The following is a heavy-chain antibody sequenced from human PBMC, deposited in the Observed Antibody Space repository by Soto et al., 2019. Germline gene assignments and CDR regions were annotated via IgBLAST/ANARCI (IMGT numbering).Heavy chain of an antibody. CDR3: ARGDRGAFDL. V-gene: IGHV3-74*01. D-gene: IGHD2-21*02. J-gene: IGHJ3*01. Sequence: EVRLVESEGGLVQPGGSLSLSCAASGFTFSYYWMHWVRQAPGQGLLWVSRIHSDGSSTTYADSVKGRFTISRDNAKKAESLQTNSLRVADTGVYFCARGDRGAFDLWGQGTMVTVSS. CDR1: GFTFSYYW. CDR2: IHSDGSST.